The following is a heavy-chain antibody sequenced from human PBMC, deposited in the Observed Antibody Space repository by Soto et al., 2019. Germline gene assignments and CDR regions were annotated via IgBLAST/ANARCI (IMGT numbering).Heavy chain of an antibody. CDR3: ATAEVDY. CDR2: MTSDGRTV. J-gene: IGHJ4*02. V-gene: IGHV3-74*01. Sequence: PGGSLRLSCATSVFTFGDYWMHWVRQPPGKGPEWVSRMTSDGRTVQYADSVKGRFTASRDNAKSTLYLQMNSLRAEDTAVYYCATAEVDYWGPGTLVTVSS. CDR1: VFTFGDYW.